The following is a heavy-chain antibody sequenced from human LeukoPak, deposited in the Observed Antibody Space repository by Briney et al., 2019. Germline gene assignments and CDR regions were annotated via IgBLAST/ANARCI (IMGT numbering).Heavy chain of an antibody. D-gene: IGHD5-18*01. Sequence: PGGSLRLSCTASGFSFSNYWMSWVRQAPGKGLEWVANIKQDGDEKDYVDSVKGRFTISRDNAENSLYLQMNSLRVGDTAVYYCARVDTAMGRSPRYWGQGTLVTVSS. V-gene: IGHV3-7*03. CDR3: ARVDTAMGRSPRY. CDR1: GFSFSNYW. J-gene: IGHJ4*02. CDR2: IKQDGDEK.